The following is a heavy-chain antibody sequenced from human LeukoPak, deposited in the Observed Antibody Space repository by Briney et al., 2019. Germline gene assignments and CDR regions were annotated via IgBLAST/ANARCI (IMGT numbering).Heavy chain of an antibody. CDR3: VNTENYGVYDY. D-gene: IGHD4-17*01. Sequence: GGSLRLSCSASGFTFSSHALHWVREAPGKGLEYVSAISRNGDSTYYADSVKGRFTISRDNSKNKLYLQMSSLRGEDTAVYYCVNTENYGVYDYWGQGTLVTVSS. V-gene: IGHV3-64D*06. J-gene: IGHJ4*02. CDR1: GFTFSSHA. CDR2: ISRNGDST.